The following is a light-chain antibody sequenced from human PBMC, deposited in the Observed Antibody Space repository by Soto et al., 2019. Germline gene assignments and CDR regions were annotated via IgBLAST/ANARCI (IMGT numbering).Light chain of an antibody. J-gene: IGKJ5*01. Sequence: EIVLTQSPATLSLSPGERXTLXCRASQSVSSYLAWYQQKPGQAPRLLIYDASNRATGIPARFSGSGSGTDFTLTISSLEPEDFAVYYCQQRSNWPTFGQGTRLENK. CDR1: QSVSSY. CDR3: QQRSNWPT. V-gene: IGKV3-11*01. CDR2: DAS.